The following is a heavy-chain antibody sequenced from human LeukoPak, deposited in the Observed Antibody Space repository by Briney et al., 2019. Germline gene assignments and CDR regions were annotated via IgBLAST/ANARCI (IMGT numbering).Heavy chain of an antibody. Sequence: GGSLRLSCAASGFTFSSYWMSWVRQAPGKGLEWVANIKQDGSEKYYVDSVKGRFTISRDNAKNSLYLQMNSLRAEDTAVYYCARARRYFDWQQDWFDPWGQGTLVTVSS. D-gene: IGHD3-9*01. CDR1: GFTFSSYW. CDR3: ARARRYFDWQQDWFDP. J-gene: IGHJ5*02. V-gene: IGHV3-7*01. CDR2: IKQDGSEK.